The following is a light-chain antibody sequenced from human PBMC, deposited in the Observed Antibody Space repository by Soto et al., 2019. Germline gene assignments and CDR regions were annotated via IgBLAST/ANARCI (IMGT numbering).Light chain of an antibody. Sequence: QAVVTQEPSLTVSPGGTVTLTCASNTGAVTSGYFPNWLQQKPGQAPRALIYGTSDKYSWTPARFSGSLLGGKASLKLSAVQHEDEADYYCMIYYGGDWVFGGGTQLTVL. CDR2: GTS. CDR1: TGAVTSGYF. J-gene: IGLJ3*02. CDR3: MIYYGGDWV. V-gene: IGLV7-43*01.